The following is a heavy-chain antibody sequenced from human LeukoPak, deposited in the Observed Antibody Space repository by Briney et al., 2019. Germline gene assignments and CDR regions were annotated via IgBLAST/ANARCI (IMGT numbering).Heavy chain of an antibody. Sequence: GGSLRLSCAASGFTFNNYAIHWVRQAPGKGLEWVAIISFDGGNKYYADSVKGRFTISRDNSKNTLYLQMNSLRAEDTAVYYCARDGIVGSPLFKFDYWGQGSLVTVSS. CDR1: GFTFNNYA. J-gene: IGHJ4*02. CDR2: ISFDGGNK. D-gene: IGHD1-26*01. V-gene: IGHV3-30-3*01. CDR3: ARDGIVGSPLFKFDY.